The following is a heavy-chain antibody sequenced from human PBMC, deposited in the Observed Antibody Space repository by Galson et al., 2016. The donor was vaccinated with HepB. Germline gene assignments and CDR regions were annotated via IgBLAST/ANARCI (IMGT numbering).Heavy chain of an antibody. D-gene: IGHD3-3*01. Sequence: SVKVSCKASGYTFTGYYIHWVRQAPGQGLEWMGWINPNSGDTHYAQKFQGWVTMTRDTSITTAYMELSRLRSDGTAVYYCARESHYEGYYPDFDYWGQGTRVTVSS. CDR1: GYTFTGYY. CDR3: ARESHYEGYYPDFDY. CDR2: INPNSGDT. V-gene: IGHV1-2*04. J-gene: IGHJ4*02.